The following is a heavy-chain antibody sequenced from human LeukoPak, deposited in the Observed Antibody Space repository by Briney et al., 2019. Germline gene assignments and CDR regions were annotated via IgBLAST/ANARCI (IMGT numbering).Heavy chain of an antibody. CDR3: ARHLYSSTRNPTFDY. CDR2: SYYTGST. V-gene: IGHV4-39*01. CDR1: GDSTTSHTYY. D-gene: IGHD5-18*01. Sequence: SETLSLTCTVSGDSTTSHTYYWGWIRQPPGKGLEWLGRSYYTGSTYYNPSLESRVTISLDTSKNQFSLKLSSVTVADTAIYYCARHLYSSTRNPTFDYWGQGTRVTVSS. J-gene: IGHJ4*02.